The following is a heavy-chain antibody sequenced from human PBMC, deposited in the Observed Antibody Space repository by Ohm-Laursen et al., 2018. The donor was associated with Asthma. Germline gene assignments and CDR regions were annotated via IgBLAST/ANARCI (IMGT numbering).Heavy chain of an antibody. V-gene: IGHV3-23*01. CDR3: AVRTTSAGFDV. Sequence: SLRLSCAASGFTFKDYAMAWVRQVPGKGLDFVSALSGGAGRTFYADSVKGRFTISRDDAKNSLYLQMNSLRAQDTAVYYCAVRTTSAGFDVWGQGTTVTVSS. CDR2: LSGGAGRT. D-gene: IGHD1-1*01. CDR1: GFTFKDYA. J-gene: IGHJ6*02.